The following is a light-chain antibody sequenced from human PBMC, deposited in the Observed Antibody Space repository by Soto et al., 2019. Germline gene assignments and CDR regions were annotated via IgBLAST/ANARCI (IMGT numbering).Light chain of an antibody. CDR1: QGIGVY. CDR3: QKYNSAALT. V-gene: IGKV1-27*01. J-gene: IGKJ4*01. Sequence: DIQMTQSPSSLSASLGDRVTITCRASQGIGVYLAWFQQRPGRVPNLLIYAASTLQSGVPYRFSGSGSGTDFTLTISSLQPEDVATYYYQKYNSAALTFGRGNKVEIK. CDR2: AAS.